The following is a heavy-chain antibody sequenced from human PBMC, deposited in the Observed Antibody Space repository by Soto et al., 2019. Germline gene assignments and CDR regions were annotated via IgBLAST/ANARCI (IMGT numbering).Heavy chain of an antibody. CDR1: GFSVTEAW. CDR2: IKSKSEGGTT. D-gene: IGHD5-12*01. Sequence: EVELVESGGGLVKRGVSLRLSCAASGFSVTEAWMSWVRQAPGKGLEWLGRIKSKSEGGTTDYAAPVKDRFIISRNDSQNTVSLEMNGLETEDTAVYYCTTGGGFSGATVDYWGQGTVVIVSS. V-gene: IGHV3-15*01. CDR3: TTGGGFSGATVDY. J-gene: IGHJ4*02.